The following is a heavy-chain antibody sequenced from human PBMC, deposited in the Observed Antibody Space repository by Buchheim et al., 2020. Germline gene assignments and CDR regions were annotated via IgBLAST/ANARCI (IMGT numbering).Heavy chain of an antibody. CDR1: GGSIGSGGYS. Sequence: QVQLQESGSGLVKPSQTLSLTCAVSGGSIGSGGYSWSWIRQPPGKGLEWIGYSYYSGSTHYNPSLKSRVTISLDMSKNQFSLRLSSVTAADTAVYYCVRAVVTTAIRWFDPWGQGTL. CDR2: SYYSGST. D-gene: IGHD2-21*02. CDR3: VRAVVTTAIRWFDP. V-gene: IGHV4-30-2*01. J-gene: IGHJ5*02.